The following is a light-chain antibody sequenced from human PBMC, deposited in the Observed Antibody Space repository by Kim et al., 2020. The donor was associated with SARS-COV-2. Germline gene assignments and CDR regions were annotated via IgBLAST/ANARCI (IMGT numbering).Light chain of an antibody. Sequence: SPGERATLSGRASQSVSSNLGWYQQKPGQAPRLLIYGASTRATGIPARFSGSGSGTEFTLTISSLQSEDFAVYYCQQYNNWPSWTFGQGTKVDIK. CDR2: GAS. J-gene: IGKJ1*01. V-gene: IGKV3-15*01. CDR1: QSVSSN. CDR3: QQYNNWPSWT.